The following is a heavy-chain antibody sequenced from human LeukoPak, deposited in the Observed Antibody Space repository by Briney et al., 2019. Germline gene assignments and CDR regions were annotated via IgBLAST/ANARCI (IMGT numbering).Heavy chain of an antibody. V-gene: IGHV3-23*01. CDR2: ISASGGST. CDR3: AKVTHINQDAFDI. D-gene: IGHD1-14*01. Sequence: GGSLRLSCAASGFTFNNYAMNWVRQAPGKGLEWVSGISASGGSTYYADSVKGRFTISRDESKNTLDLQMNSLRAEDTAVYYCAKVTHINQDAFDIWGQGTMVTVSS. CDR1: GFTFNNYA. J-gene: IGHJ3*02.